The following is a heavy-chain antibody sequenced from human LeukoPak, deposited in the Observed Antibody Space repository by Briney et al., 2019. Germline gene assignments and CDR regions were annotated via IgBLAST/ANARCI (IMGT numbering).Heavy chain of an antibody. D-gene: IGHD2-2*02. V-gene: IGHV1-69*13. CDR2: IIPIFGTA. CDR1: GGTFGSYA. J-gene: IGHJ6*03. CDR3: ARGVVVPAAIGYYYMDV. Sequence: AASAKVSCKASGGTFGSYAISWVRQAPGQGLEWMGGIIPIFGTANYAQKFQGRVTITADESTSTAYMELSSLRSEDTAVYYCARGVVVPAAIGYYYMDVWGKGTTVTVSS.